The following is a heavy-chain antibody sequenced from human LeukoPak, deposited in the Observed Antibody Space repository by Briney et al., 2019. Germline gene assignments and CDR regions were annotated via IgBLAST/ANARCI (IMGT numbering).Heavy chain of an antibody. CDR1: GDTFINDY. D-gene: IGHD3-10*01. CDR3: ARGSYYYGSGSYYNTDDHDY. CDR2: SNPGGGAT. Sequence: ASVKVSCKASGDTFINDYIHWVRQAPGQGLEWMGVSNPGGGATTYAQKFQGRVTMTRDMSTSTVYMELRSLRSEDTAVYYCARGSYYYGSGSYYNTDDHDYWGQGTLVTVSS. J-gene: IGHJ4*02. V-gene: IGHV1-46*01.